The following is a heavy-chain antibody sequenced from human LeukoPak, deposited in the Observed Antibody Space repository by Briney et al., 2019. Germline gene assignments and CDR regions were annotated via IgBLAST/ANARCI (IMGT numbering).Heavy chain of an antibody. CDR3: ARDCSGGSCYSGWGYYYGLDV. Sequence: PGGSLRLSCAASGFTFRSYGMHWVRQAPGKGLEWAAVISYDGSNKYYADSVKGRFTISRDNSKNTLYLQMNSLRAEDTAVYYCARDCSGGSCYSGWGYYYGLDVWGQGTTVTVSS. D-gene: IGHD2-15*01. CDR2: ISYDGSNK. V-gene: IGHV3-30*03. J-gene: IGHJ6*02. CDR1: GFTFRSYG.